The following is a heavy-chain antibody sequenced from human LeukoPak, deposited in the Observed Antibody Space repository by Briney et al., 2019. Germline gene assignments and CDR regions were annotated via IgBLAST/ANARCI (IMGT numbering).Heavy chain of an antibody. V-gene: IGHV1-69*13. D-gene: IGHD6-19*01. CDR3: ARVPSAVARPYCFDY. CDR2: IIPIFGTA. Sequence: ASVKVSCKASGGTFSSYAISWVRQAPGQGLEWMGGIIPIFGTANYAQKFQGRVTITADESTSTAYMELSSLRSEDTAVYYCARVPSAVARPYCFDYWGQGTLVTVSS. J-gene: IGHJ4*02. CDR1: GGTFSSYA.